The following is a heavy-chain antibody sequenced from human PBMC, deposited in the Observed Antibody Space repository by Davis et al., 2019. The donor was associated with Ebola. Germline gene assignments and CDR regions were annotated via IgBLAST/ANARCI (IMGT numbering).Heavy chain of an antibody. CDR1: GGSISSSSYY. D-gene: IGHD3-22*01. CDR2: IYYSGST. CDR3: ATCVAYYYDSSGYYRGNWFDP. J-gene: IGHJ5*02. Sequence: MPSETLSLTCTVSGGSISSSSYYWGWIRQPPGKGLEWIGSIYYSGSTYYNPSLKSRVTISVDTSKNQFSLKLSSVTAADTAVYYCATCVAYYYDSSGYYRGNWFDPWGQGTLVTVSS. V-gene: IGHV4-39*01.